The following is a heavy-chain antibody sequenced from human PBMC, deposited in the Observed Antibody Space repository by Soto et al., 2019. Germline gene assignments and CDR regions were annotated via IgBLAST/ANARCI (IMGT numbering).Heavy chain of an antibody. CDR1: GGSISSRSYY. J-gene: IGHJ4*02. CDR2: IYYSGRT. CDR3: ARNYGDYSPYNFDY. V-gene: IGHV4-39*01. D-gene: IGHD4-17*01. Sequence: ETLSLTCTVSGGSISSRSYYWGWIRQPPGKGLEWIGTIYYSGRTYYNPSLKSRVTISVDTSKNQISLKLNSVTAADTAVYYCARNYGDYSPYNFDYWGQGTLVTVSS.